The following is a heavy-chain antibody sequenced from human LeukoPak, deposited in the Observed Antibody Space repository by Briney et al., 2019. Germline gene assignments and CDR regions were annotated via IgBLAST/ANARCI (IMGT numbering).Heavy chain of an antibody. CDR1: GYTFTGYY. CDR2: INPNSGGT. J-gene: IGHJ4*02. Sequence: ASVKVSCKASGYTFTGYYMHSVRQAPGQGREWMGWINPNSGGTNYAQKFQGRVTMTRDTSISTAYMELSRLRSDDTAVYYCARMTIEIVVVPAAILYDYWGQGTLVTVSS. CDR3: ARMTIEIVVVPAAILYDY. V-gene: IGHV1-2*02. D-gene: IGHD2-2*01.